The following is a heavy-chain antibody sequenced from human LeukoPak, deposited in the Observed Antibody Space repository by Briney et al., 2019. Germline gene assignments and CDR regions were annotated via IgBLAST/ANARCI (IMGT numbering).Heavy chain of an antibody. D-gene: IGHD3-22*01. V-gene: IGHV3-33*06. CDR1: GFTFSSYG. CDR2: IWYDGSNK. CDR3: AKDLWQSTMIGDGHYMDV. J-gene: IGHJ6*03. Sequence: GRSLRLSCAASGFTFSSYGMHWVRQAPGKGLEWVAVIWYDGSNKYYADSVKGRFTLSRDNSKNTLYLQMNSLRAEDTAVYYCAKDLWQSTMIGDGHYMDVWGKGTTVTVSS.